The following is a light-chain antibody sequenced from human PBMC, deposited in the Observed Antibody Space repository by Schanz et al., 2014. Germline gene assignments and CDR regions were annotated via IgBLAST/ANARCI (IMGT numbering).Light chain of an antibody. Sequence: EIVLTQSPGTLSFSPGERATLSCRATQNVDTSYLAWYQQKPGQAPRLLIYDTSNRATGIPARFSGSGSGTDFTLTISSLEPEDFAVYYCQQYGSSPRETFGQGTKVEIK. CDR2: DTS. V-gene: IGKV3-20*01. CDR1: QNVDTSY. CDR3: QQYGSSPRET. J-gene: IGKJ1*01.